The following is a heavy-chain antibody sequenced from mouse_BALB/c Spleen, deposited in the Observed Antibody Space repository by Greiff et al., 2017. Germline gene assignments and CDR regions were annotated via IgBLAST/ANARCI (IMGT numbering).Heavy chain of an antibody. V-gene: IGHV2-2*02. D-gene: IGHD1-2*01. Sequence: VQLQQSGPGLVQPSQSLSITCTVSGFSLTSYGVHWVRQSPGKGLEWLGVIWSGGSTDYNAAFISRLSISKDNSKSQVFFKMNSLQANDTAIYYCARESPFTTAFAYWGQGTLVTVSA. CDR3: ARESPFTTAFAY. CDR1: GFSLTSYG. CDR2: IWSGGST. J-gene: IGHJ3*01.